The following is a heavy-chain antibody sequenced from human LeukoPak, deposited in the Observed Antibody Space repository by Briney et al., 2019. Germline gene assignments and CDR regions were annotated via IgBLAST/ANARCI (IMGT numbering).Heavy chain of an antibody. CDR3: AKDLGAVAGTHFDY. D-gene: IGHD6-19*01. CDR2: ISGSGGST. CDR1: RFTFSNYW. V-gene: IGHV3-23*01. J-gene: IGHJ4*02. Sequence: TGGSLRLSCVVSRFTFSNYWMSWVRQAPGKGLEWVSAISGSGGSTYYADSVKGRFTISRDNSKNTLYLQMNSLRAEDTAVYYCAKDLGAVAGTHFDYWGQGTLVTVSS.